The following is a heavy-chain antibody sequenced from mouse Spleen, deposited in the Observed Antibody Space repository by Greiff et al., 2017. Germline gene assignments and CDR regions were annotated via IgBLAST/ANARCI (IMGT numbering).Heavy chain of an antibody. Sequence: VQLQQSGPGLVKPSQSLSLTCSVTGYSITSGYYWNWIRQFPGNKLEWMGYISYDGSNNYNPSLKNRISITRDTSKNQFFLKLNSVTTEDTATYYCARGGNWDVYYFDYWGQGTTLTVSS. D-gene: IGHD4-1*01. CDR1: GYSITSGYY. CDR3: ARGGNWDVYYFDY. V-gene: IGHV3-6*01. CDR2: ISYDGSN. J-gene: IGHJ2*01.